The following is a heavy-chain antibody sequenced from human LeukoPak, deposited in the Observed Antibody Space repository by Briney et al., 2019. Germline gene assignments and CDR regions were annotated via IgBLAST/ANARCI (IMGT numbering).Heavy chain of an antibody. CDR1: GFTFSSYS. CDR3: ARAWRYYYYMDV. Sequence: GGSLRLSGAASGFTFSSYSMNWVRQAPGKGLEWVSYISSSSSTIYYADSVKGRFTISRDNAKNSLYLQMNSLRAEDTAVYYCARAWRYYYYMDVWGKGTTVTVSS. CDR2: ISSSSSTI. J-gene: IGHJ6*03. V-gene: IGHV3-48*01.